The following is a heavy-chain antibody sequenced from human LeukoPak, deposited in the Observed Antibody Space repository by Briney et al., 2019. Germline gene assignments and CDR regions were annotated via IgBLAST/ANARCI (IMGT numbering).Heavy chain of an antibody. CDR1: GGSFSGYY. D-gene: IGHD3-3*01. CDR2: INHSETT. Sequence: PSETLSLTCAVYGGSFSGYYWSWIRQPPGKGLEWIGEINHSETTNYNPSLKSRVTISVDTSKNQFSLKLNSVTAADTAVYYCASLGGYYFDYWGQGTLVTVSS. CDR3: ASLGGYYFDY. V-gene: IGHV4-34*01. J-gene: IGHJ4*02.